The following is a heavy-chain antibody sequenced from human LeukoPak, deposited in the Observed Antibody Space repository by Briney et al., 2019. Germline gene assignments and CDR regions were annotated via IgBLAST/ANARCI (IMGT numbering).Heavy chain of an antibody. V-gene: IGHV3-30*18. CDR3: AKDEEKEWELLYAFDI. CDR1: GFTFSGYG. Sequence: GGSLRLSCAASGFTFSGYGMHWVRQAPGKGLEWVAVISYDGSNKYYADSVKGRFTISRDNSKNTLYLQMNSLRAEDTAVYYCAKDEEKEWELLYAFDIWGQGTMVTVSS. D-gene: IGHD1-26*01. J-gene: IGHJ3*02. CDR2: ISYDGSNK.